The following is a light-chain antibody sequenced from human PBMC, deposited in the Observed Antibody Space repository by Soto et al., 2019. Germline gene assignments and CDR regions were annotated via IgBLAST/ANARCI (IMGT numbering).Light chain of an antibody. J-gene: IGKJ1*01. CDR2: AAS. Sequence: DIQMTQSPSSLSACVGDRVTITCRASQSISSYLNWYQQKPGKAPKLLIYAASSLQSGVPSRFSGSGSGTDFTLTISSLQPEDFATYYCQQSYSTPWTFGQGTKVDIK. CDR1: QSISSY. CDR3: QQSYSTPWT. V-gene: IGKV1-39*01.